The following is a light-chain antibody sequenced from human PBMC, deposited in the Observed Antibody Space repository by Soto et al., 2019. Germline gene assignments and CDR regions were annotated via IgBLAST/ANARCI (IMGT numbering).Light chain of an antibody. CDR3: QQSSSNPLT. V-gene: IGKV1-39*01. CDR1: QSISNY. Sequence: DIQMTQSPSSLSASVGDRVTITCRASQSISNYLNWYQQKPGKAPKLLIFAASGLESGVPSRFSGSGYGTDFTLTISSLQPEDFATYYCQQSSSNPLTFGGGTKVDVK. J-gene: IGKJ4*01. CDR2: AAS.